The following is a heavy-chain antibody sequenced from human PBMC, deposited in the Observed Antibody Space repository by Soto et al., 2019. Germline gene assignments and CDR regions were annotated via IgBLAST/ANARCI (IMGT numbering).Heavy chain of an antibody. CDR1: GGSISGGRYY. Sequence: QVPLQESGPGLVKPSQTLSLTCNVSGGSISGGRYYWNWIRQHPGKGLEWIGNIYDNGITYYDPSLGSRVIISEDTSKNQSSLRLSSVTAADTAVYYCTRDRGFGMDVWGQGTTVTVSS. J-gene: IGHJ6*02. CDR3: TRDRGFGMDV. V-gene: IGHV4-31*03. CDR2: IYDNGIT.